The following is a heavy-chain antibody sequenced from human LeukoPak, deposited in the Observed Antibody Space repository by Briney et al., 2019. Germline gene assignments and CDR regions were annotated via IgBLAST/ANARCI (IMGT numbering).Heavy chain of an antibody. D-gene: IGHD6-13*01. CDR1: GFTFNTYS. J-gene: IGHJ4*02. CDR3: ARDSSPDY. CDR2: ISSSSSTI. Sequence: GGSLRLSCAASGFTFNTYSMNWVRQAPGKGLEWVSYISSSSSTIYYADSVKGRFTISRDNAKNSLYLQMNSLRAEDTAVYYCARDSSPDYWGQGTLVTVSS. V-gene: IGHV3-48*01.